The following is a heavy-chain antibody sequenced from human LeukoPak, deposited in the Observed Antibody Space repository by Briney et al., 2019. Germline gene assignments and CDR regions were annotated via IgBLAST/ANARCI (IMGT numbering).Heavy chain of an antibody. D-gene: IGHD6-13*01. CDR3: ARDLRLSSSYWFDP. CDR2: ISSSSSYI. V-gene: IGHV3-21*01. CDR1: GFTFSSYS. J-gene: IGHJ5*02. Sequence: GGSLRLSCAASGFTFSSYSMNWARQAPGKGLEWVSSISSSSSYIYYADSVKGRFTISRDNAKNSLYLQMNSLRAEDTAVYYCARDLRLSSSYWFDPWGQGTLVTVSS.